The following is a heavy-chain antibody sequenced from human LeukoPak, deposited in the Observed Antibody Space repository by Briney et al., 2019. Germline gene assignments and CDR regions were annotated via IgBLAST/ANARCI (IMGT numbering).Heavy chain of an antibody. Sequence: PSETLSLTCAVYGGSFNGYYWSWIRQPPGKGLEWIGEINHSGSTNYNPSLKSRVTISVDTSKNQFSLKLSSVTAADTAVYYCARGRDFYGSGGYWNYWGQGTLVTVSS. CDR2: INHSGST. CDR3: ARGRDFYGSGGYWNY. D-gene: IGHD3-10*01. CDR1: GGSFNGYY. J-gene: IGHJ4*02. V-gene: IGHV4-34*01.